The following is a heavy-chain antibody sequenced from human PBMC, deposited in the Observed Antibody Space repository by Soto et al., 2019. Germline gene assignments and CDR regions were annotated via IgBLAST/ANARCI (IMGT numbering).Heavy chain of an antibody. D-gene: IGHD4-17*01. V-gene: IGHV4-59*01. Sequence: PSETLSLTCTVSGGSISSYYWSWIRQPPGKGLEWIGYIYYSGSTNYNPSLKSRVTISVDTSKNQFSLKLSSVTAADTAVYYCARDRAGDYAFDYWGQGTLVTVSS. CDR1: GGSISSYY. CDR3: ARDRAGDYAFDY. CDR2: IYYSGST. J-gene: IGHJ4*02.